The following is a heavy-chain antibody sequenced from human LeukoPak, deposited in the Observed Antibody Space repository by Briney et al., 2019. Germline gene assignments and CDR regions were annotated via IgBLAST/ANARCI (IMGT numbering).Heavy chain of an antibody. CDR3: VRGNLENQWLERSY. Sequence: GGSLRLSCAASGFTFSLYNMNWVRQAPGKGLEWVSQISASETSIKYADSVRGRFTISRDNVKNSVYLQVNSLGAEDTAIYYCVRGNLENQWLERSYWGQGTLVTVSS. CDR1: GFTFSLYN. D-gene: IGHD6-19*01. CDR2: ISASETSI. J-gene: IGHJ4*02. V-gene: IGHV3-48*03.